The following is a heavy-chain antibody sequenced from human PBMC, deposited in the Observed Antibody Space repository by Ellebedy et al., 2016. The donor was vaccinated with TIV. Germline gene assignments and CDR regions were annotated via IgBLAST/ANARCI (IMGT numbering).Heavy chain of an antibody. D-gene: IGHD5-12*01. V-gene: IGHV3-48*04. J-gene: IGHJ4*02. Sequence: PGGSLRLSCEASGFTFSDYSMNWVRQAPGKGLELVSYIRSSGSATYYADSVKGRFTISRDNPKRSLYLQMNSLRADDTALYYCASAARGSGAYESFWGQGTLVTVSS. CDR2: IRSSGSAT. CDR3: ASAARGSGAYESF. CDR1: GFTFSDYS.